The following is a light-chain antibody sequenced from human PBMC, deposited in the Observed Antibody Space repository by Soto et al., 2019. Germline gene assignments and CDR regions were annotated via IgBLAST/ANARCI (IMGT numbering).Light chain of an antibody. V-gene: IGLV1-44*01. CDR1: SSNIGGNP. CDR2: NNN. CDR3: AAWHDSLNGPV. J-gene: IGLJ3*02. Sequence: QSVLTQPPSASGTPGQRVTISCSGSSSNIGGNPVNWYQQLPGTAPKLLIYNNNQRPSGVPDRFSDSKSGTSASLAISGLQSEDEADYYCAAWHDSLNGPVFGGGTKVTVL.